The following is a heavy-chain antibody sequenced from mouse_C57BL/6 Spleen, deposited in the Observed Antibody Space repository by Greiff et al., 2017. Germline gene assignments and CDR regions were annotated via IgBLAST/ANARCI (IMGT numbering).Heavy chain of an antibody. CDR2: ISYDGSN. D-gene: IGHD2-4*01. J-gene: IGHJ3*01. V-gene: IGHV3-6*01. CDR3: ARDDFEGFAY. Sequence: EVKLMESGPGLVKPSQSLSLTCSVTGYSITSGYYWNWIRQFPGNKLEWMGYISYDGSNNYNPSLKNRISITRYTSKNQFFLKLNSVTTEDTATYYCARDDFEGFAYWGQGTLVTVSA. CDR1: GYSITSGYY.